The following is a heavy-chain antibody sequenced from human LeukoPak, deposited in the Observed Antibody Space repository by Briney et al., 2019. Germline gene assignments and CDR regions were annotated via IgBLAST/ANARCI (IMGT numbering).Heavy chain of an antibody. Sequence: ASVKVPCKASGGTFSSYAISWVRQAPGQGLEWMGGIVPIFGTANYAQKFQGRVTITADESTSTAYMELSSLRSEDTAVYYCARSSLAYCGGDCYLGGNYWGQGTLVTVSS. V-gene: IGHV1-69*13. J-gene: IGHJ4*02. CDR1: GGTFSSYA. CDR3: ARSSLAYCGGDCYLGGNY. CDR2: IVPIFGTA. D-gene: IGHD2-21*02.